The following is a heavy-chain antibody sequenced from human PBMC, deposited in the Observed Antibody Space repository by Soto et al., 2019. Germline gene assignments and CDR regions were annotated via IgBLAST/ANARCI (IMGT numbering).Heavy chain of an antibody. V-gene: IGHV4-61*01. CDR2: INFNGRT. Sequence: QVQLQEWGPGVVKPSETLSLTCSVSGGAVSSGSSFWNWIRQPPGRGLEWIGFINFNGRTNYNPSFQSRVTMSVDMSRNQVSLSLRSVTGADTAVYFCARLVASGGTLYWGQGSLVTVSS. CDR1: GGAVSSGSSF. D-gene: IGHD2-15*01. J-gene: IGHJ4*02. CDR3: ARLVASGGTLY.